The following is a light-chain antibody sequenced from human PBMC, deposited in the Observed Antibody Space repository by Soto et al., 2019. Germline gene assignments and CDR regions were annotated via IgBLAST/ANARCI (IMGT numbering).Light chain of an antibody. V-gene: IGKV3-15*01. J-gene: IGKJ4*01. CDR1: QSVSSN. CDR2: GVS. CDR3: QQSNNWPPLT. Sequence: EIVMTQSPATLSVSPGERATLSCRASQSVSSNLAWYQQKPGQAPRLLIYGVSTRATGVPARFSGSGSETDFSLTISSLKIEDFALYYCQQSNNWPPLTFGGGTKVDIK.